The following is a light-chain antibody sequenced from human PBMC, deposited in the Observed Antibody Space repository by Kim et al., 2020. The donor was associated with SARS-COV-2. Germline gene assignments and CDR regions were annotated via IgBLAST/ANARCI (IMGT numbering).Light chain of an antibody. V-gene: IGLV3-1*01. J-gene: IGLJ1*01. Sequence: VSPARTASVTCSEDNFEDKRACWYQQKPGQSPVLIIYQDDKRPSGIPERFAATNSGSTATLTIGGTQTKDDADYYCQAWDNGTAVFGTGTKVTVL. CDR1: NFEDKR. CDR3: QAWDNGTAV. CDR2: QDD.